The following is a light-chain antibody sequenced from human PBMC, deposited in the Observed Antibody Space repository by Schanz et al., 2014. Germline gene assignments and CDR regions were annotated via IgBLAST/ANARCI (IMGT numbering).Light chain of an antibody. CDR1: SSNIGRNY. Sequence: QSVLTQPPSASGTPGQRVTISCSGSSSNIGRNYVYWYQQLPGTAPKLLIHSNNQRPSGVPDRFSGSKSGTSASLAISGLRSDDEADYYCAAWDGTLRGHVVFGGGTKVTVL. CDR2: SNN. V-gene: IGLV1-47*02. CDR3: AAWDGTLRGHVV. J-gene: IGLJ2*01.